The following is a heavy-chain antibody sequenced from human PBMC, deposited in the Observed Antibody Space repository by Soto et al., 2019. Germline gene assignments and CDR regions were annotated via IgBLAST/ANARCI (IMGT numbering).Heavy chain of an antibody. CDR2: ISANNGNT. D-gene: IGHD1-26*01. CDR3: ARDRASYALDY. V-gene: IGHV1-18*01. J-gene: IGHJ4*02. Sequence: QVQLVQSGAEVKKPGASVKVSCKASGYTFTSYGISWVRQAPGQVLEWMGWISANNGNTNYAQKLQGRVTMTTDTSTSKADMELRSLRSDDPAVYYCARDRASYALDYWGQGTLVTVSS. CDR1: GYTFTSYG.